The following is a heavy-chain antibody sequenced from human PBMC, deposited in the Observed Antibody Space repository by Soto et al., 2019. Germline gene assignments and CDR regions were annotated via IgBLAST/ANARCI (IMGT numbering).Heavy chain of an antibody. D-gene: IGHD6-13*01. J-gene: IGHJ4*02. CDR2: IYYSGSI. V-gene: IGHV4-59*08. Sequence: PSETLSLTCTVSGGSISSYYWSWIWQPPGKGLEWIGNIYYSGSINYNPSLKSRVTISVDTSKNQFSLKLSSVTAADTAVYYCARRLAVAVDVLPRNFDYWGQGTLVTVSS. CDR1: GGSISSYY. CDR3: ARRLAVAVDVLPRNFDY.